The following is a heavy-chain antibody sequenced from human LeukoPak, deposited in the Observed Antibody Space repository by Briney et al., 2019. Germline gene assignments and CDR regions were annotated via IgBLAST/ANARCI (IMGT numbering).Heavy chain of an antibody. D-gene: IGHD7-27*01. J-gene: IGHJ3*02. CDR1: GGSISSHY. V-gene: IGHV4-59*11. CDR3: ARVNWGGFDI. CDR2: IFYTGST. Sequence: SETLSLTCFVSGGSISSHYWTWIRQPPGKGLECIGDIFYTGSTTYSPSLKSRATISIETSKNQISLKLRSVTAADTAVYFCARVNWGGFDIWGQGTLAPVSS.